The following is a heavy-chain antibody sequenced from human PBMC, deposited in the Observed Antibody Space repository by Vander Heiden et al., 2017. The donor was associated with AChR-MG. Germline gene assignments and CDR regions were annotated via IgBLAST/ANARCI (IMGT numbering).Heavy chain of an antibody. D-gene: IGHD3-3*01. CDR3: ARRSGVVPATWLRSTLADAFDI. J-gene: IGHJ3*02. CDR2: IYPGDSDT. V-gene: IGHV5-51*01. Sequence: EVQLVQSGAEVKKPGESLKISCKGSGYSFTSYWIGWVRQMPGKGLEWMGIIYPGDSDTRYSPSFQGQVTISADKSISTAYLQWSSLKASDTAMYYCARRSGVVPATWLRSTLADAFDIWGQGTMVTVSS. CDR1: GYSFTSYW.